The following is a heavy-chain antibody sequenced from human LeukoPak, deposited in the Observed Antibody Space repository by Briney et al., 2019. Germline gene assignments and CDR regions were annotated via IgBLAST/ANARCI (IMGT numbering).Heavy chain of an antibody. J-gene: IGHJ5*02. D-gene: IGHD6-13*01. V-gene: IGHV1-2*06. CDR1: GYTFTGYY. Sequence: ASVKVSCKASGYTFTGYYMHWVRQAPGQGLEWMGRINPNSGGTNYAQKFQGRVTMTRDTSISTAYMELSRLRSDDTAVYYCARDSSAAGYNWFDPWGQGTLVTVSS. CDR3: ARDSSAAGYNWFDP. CDR2: INPNSGGT.